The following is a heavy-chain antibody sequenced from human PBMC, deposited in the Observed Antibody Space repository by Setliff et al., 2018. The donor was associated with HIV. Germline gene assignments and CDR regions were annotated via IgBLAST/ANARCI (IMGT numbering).Heavy chain of an antibody. Sequence: KTSETLSLTCTVSGASFTTHYWSLIRQPPGKGLEWIGCISTSGSTNYNPSLKSRVTLSIDMSKNQFSLKMSSVTAADTAVYYCTRLAGGYADYWGQGTLVTVSS. V-gene: IGHV4-4*09. CDR3: TRLAGGYADY. CDR2: ISTSGST. D-gene: IGHD5-12*01. J-gene: IGHJ4*02. CDR1: GASFTTHY.